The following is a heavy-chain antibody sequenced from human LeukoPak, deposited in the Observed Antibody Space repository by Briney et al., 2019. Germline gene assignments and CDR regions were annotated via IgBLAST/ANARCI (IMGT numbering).Heavy chain of an antibody. V-gene: IGHV3-48*03. J-gene: IGHJ4*02. CDR3: VRQFAS. CDR1: GFTFSIND. Sequence: GGSLRLSCAASGFTFSINDMNWVRQPPGKGLEWVSYITSSTSSVYYADSVKGRFTISRDNAKNTLYLQMNSLRAEDTALYYCVRQFASWGQGTLVTVSS. CDR2: ITSSTSSV.